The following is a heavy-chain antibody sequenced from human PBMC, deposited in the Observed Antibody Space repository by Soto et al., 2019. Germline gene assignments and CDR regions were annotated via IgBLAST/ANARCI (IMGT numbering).Heavy chain of an antibody. Sequence: LETLSLTCTVSGGSVSSGSYYWSWIRQPPGKGLEWIGYIYYSGTTDFAAPVRGRFAITRDDSRNMAYMQMNSLNTEDTAVYYCTTDSYSTMIEVRFDYWGHGTLVTVSS. V-gene: IGHV4-61*01. J-gene: IGHJ4*01. CDR1: GGSVSSGSYY. CDR2: IYYSGTT. CDR3: TTDSYSTMIEVRFDY. D-gene: IGHD3-22*01.